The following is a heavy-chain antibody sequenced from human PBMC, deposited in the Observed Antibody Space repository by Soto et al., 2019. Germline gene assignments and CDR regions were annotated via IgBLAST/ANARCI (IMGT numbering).Heavy chain of an antibody. CDR1: GLTVRGKKY. J-gene: IGHJ3*02. V-gene: IGHV3-53*01. Sequence: DVQLVASGGGLIQPGGSLRLSCAALGLTVRGKKYITWVRQAPGKGLEWVSALYDVDGTYYADSAKGRFTISSDNSNNIIYRQMNSLGHDDTAVYYCASWLERERAYDIWGLGTIVTVSS. CDR3: ASWLERERAYDI. CDR2: LYDVDGT. D-gene: IGHD1-1*01.